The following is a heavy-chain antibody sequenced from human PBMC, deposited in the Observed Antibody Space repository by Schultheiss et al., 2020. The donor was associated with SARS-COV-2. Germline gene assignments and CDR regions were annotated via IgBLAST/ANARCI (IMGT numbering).Heavy chain of an antibody. CDR3: ARVAGQLVPDNYFDY. D-gene: IGHD6-13*01. V-gene: IGHV4-39*07. CDR1: GGSISSYY. J-gene: IGHJ4*02. Sequence: SETLSLTCTVSGGSISSYYWSWIRQPPGKGLEWIGSIYHSGSTYYNPSLKSRVTISVDTSKNQFSLKLSSVTAADTAVYYCARVAGQLVPDNYFDYWGQGTLVTVSS. CDR2: IYHSGST.